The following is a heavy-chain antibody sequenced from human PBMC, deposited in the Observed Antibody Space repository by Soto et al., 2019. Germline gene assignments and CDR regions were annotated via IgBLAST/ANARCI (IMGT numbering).Heavy chain of an antibody. J-gene: IGHJ4*02. CDR1: GGSISSYY. V-gene: IGHV4-59*08. CDR2: IYYFGST. D-gene: IGHD3-9*01. CDR3: ARHSPDFDWLSQFDY. Sequence: QVQLQESGPGLVKPSETLSLTCTVSGGSISSYYWSWIRQPPGKGLERIGYIYYFGSTNYNPALQSRVTISVDTFKSQLTLKLSSVTAADTPVYYCARHSPDFDWLSQFDYWGQGTLVTVSS.